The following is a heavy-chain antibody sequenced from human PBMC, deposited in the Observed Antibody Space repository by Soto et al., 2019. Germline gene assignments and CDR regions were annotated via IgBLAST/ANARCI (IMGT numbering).Heavy chain of an antibody. Sequence: ASVKVSCKASGYTFTGYYIHWVRQAPGQGLEWMGWVNPNSGGTNYAQKFQGWVTMTRDASISTAYMELSRLRSDDTAVYYCVTSRVSIAVAGETEYYFDYWGQGTQVTVSS. CDR1: GYTFTGYY. CDR2: VNPNSGGT. J-gene: IGHJ4*02. V-gene: IGHV1-2*04. CDR3: VTSRVSIAVAGETEYYFDY. D-gene: IGHD6-19*01.